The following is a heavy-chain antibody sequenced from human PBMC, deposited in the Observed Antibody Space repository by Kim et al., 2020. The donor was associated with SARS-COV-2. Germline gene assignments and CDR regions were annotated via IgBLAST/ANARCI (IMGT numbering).Heavy chain of an antibody. CDR3: AREGVVVAATPDWFDP. Sequence: GGSLRLSCAASGFTFSSYAMHWVRQAPGKGLEWVAVISYDGSNKYYADSVKGRFTISRDNSKNTLYLQMNSLRAEDTAVYYCAREGVVVAATPDWFDPWGQGTLVTVSS. CDR1: GFTFSSYA. CDR2: ISYDGSNK. V-gene: IGHV3-30*04. J-gene: IGHJ5*02. D-gene: IGHD2-15*01.